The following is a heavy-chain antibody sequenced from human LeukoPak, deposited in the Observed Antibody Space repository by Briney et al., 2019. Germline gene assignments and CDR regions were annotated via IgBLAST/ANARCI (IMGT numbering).Heavy chain of an antibody. V-gene: IGHV6-1*01. CDR3: ARADVDTAMEGDNWFDP. CDR2: TYYRSKWYN. D-gene: IGHD5-18*01. CDR1: GDSVSSNSAA. Sequence: SQTLSLTCAIFGDSVSSNSAAWNWIRQSPSRGLEWLGRTYYRSKWYNDYAVSVKSRITINPDTSKNQFSLQLNSVTPEDTAVYYCARADVDTAMEGDNWFDPWGQGTLVTVSS. J-gene: IGHJ5*02.